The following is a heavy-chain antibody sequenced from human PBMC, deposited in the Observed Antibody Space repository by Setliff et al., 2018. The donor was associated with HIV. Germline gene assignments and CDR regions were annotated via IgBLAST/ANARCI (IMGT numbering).Heavy chain of an antibody. CDR2: SSESGSST. D-gene: IGHD2-21*02. Sequence: PGGSLRLSCATYRFKFTNYDMYWVRQAPGTGLEWVSISSESGSSTLNADSVKGRFTISRDNAKNSLYLQMNSLRAEDTAVYYCARDGSGGCGGDCYSFDSWGQGTLVTVSS. J-gene: IGHJ4*02. CDR1: RFKFTNYD. V-gene: IGHV3-48*03. CDR3: ARDGSGGCGGDCYSFDS.